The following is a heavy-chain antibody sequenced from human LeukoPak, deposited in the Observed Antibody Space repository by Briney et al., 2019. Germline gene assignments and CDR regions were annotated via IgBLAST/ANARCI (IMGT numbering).Heavy chain of an antibody. J-gene: IGHJ4*02. Sequence: SETLSLTCAVYGGSFSGYYWSWIRQPPGKGLEWIGEINHSGSTHYNPSLKSRVTISVDTSKNQFSLKLSSVTAADTAVYYCARGLGIFWLDYWGQGTLVTVSS. CDR3: ARGLGIFWLDY. CDR1: GGSFSGYY. V-gene: IGHV4-34*01. CDR2: INHSGST. D-gene: IGHD3-9*01.